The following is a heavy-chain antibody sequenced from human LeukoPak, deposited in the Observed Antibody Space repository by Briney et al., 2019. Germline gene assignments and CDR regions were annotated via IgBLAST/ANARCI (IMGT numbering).Heavy chain of an antibody. V-gene: IGHV4-38-2*02. CDR3: ARGGRDTSEYSDFWSGSNLLYYYYYMDV. D-gene: IGHD3-3*01. Sequence: SETLSLTCTVSGYYISSGYYWGWIRQPPGKGLEWIGSIYHSGSTYYNPSLKRRFTISVDTPKNPFSLNVSSVTAADTAVYYCARGGRDTSEYSDFWSGSNLLYYYYYMDVWGKGTTVTVSS. CDR1: GYYISSGYY. CDR2: IYHSGST. J-gene: IGHJ6*03.